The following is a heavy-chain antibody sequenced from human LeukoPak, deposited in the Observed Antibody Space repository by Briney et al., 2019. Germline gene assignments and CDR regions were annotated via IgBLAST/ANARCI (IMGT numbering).Heavy chain of an antibody. CDR1: GGSISSSNW. Sequence: SETLSLTCAVSGGSISSSNWWSWIRQPAGKGLEWIGRIYTSGSTNYNPSLKSRVTISVDTSKNQFSLRLSSVTAADTAVYYCAREGSKTAMDPGGWFDPWGQGTLVTVSS. CDR2: IYTSGST. J-gene: IGHJ5*02. D-gene: IGHD5-18*01. V-gene: IGHV4-61*02. CDR3: AREGSKTAMDPGGWFDP.